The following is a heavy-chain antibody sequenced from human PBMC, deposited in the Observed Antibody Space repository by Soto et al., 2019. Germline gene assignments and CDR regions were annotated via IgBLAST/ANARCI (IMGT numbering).Heavy chain of an antibody. CDR3: AREGATLTGYYMTTVRYYGMDV. V-gene: IGHV3-21*01. CDR2: ISSSSIYI. CDR1: GFTFSSYS. Sequence: EVQLVESGGGLVKPGGSLRLSCAVSGFTFSSYSMSWVRQAPGKGLEWVSFISSSSIYIYYADSVKGRFTISRDNAKNSLYLQMDSLRAEDTAVYYCAREGATLTGYYMTTVRYYGMDVWGQGTTVTVSS. D-gene: IGHD3-9*01. J-gene: IGHJ6*02.